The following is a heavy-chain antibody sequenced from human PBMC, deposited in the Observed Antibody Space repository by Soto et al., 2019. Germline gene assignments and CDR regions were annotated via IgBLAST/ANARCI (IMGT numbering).Heavy chain of an antibody. CDR1: GGSISSGGYS. CDR2: IYHSGST. CDR3: ARGGYGTPNDY. J-gene: IGHJ4*02. V-gene: IGHV4-30-2*01. Sequence: LSLTCAVSGGSISSGGYSWSWIRQPPGKGLEWIGYIYHSGSTYYNPSLKSRVTISVDRSKNQFSLRLSSVTAADTAVYYCARGGYGTPNDYWGQGTLVTVSS. D-gene: IGHD1-1*01.